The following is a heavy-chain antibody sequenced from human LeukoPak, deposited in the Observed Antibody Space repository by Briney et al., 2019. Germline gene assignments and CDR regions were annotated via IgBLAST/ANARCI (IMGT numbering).Heavy chain of an antibody. CDR2: IIPTFGTT. V-gene: IGHV1-69*06. J-gene: IGHJ4*02. CDR1: GGTFSTYA. D-gene: IGHD6-13*01. Sequence: SVKVSCKASGGTFSTYAISWVRQAPGQGLEWMGGIIPTFGTTHYAQKLQGRVTITADKSTSTAYMELSSLRSEDTAVYYCARVDHRIAAADTTDVWGQGTLVTVSS. CDR3: ARVDHRIAAADTTDV.